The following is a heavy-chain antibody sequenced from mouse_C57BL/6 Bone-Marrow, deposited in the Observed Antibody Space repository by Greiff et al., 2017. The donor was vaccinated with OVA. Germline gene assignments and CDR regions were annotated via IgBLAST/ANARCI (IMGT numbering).Heavy chain of an antibody. V-gene: IGHV5-12*01. CDR3: ARHPIVTTDYYAMDY. Sequence: DVKLQESGGGLVQPGGSLKLSCAASGFTFSDYYMYWVRQTPEKRLEWVAYISNGGGSTYYPDTVKGRFTISRDNAKNTLYLQMSRLKSEDTAMYYCARHPIVTTDYYAMDYWGQGTSVTVSS. CDR2: ISNGGGST. J-gene: IGHJ4*01. D-gene: IGHD2-5*01. CDR1: GFTFSDYY.